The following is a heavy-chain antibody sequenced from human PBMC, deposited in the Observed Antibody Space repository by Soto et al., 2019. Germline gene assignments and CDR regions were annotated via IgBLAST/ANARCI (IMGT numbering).Heavy chain of an antibody. CDR2: IIPIFGTA. J-gene: IGHJ5*02. D-gene: IGHD3-22*01. CDR3: ASAPFVPDTYYYDSTVFDP. CDR1: GGTFSSYA. Sequence: SVKVSCKASGGTFSSYAISWVRQAPGQGLEWMGGIIPIFGTANYAQKFQGRVTITADESTSTAYMELSSLRSEDTAVYYCASAPFVPDTYYYDSTVFDPWGQGTPVTVSS. V-gene: IGHV1-69*13.